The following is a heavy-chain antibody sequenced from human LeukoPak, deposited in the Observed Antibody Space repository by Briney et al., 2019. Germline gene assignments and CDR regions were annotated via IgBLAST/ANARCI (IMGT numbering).Heavy chain of an antibody. V-gene: IGHV4-39*01. CDR3: ARHGPYYYDSSGVDY. CDR1: GGSISSSSYY. D-gene: IGHD3-22*01. J-gene: IGHJ4*02. CDR2: IYYSGST. Sequence: PSETLSLTCTVSGGSISSSSYYWGWIRQPPGKGLEWIGSIYYSGSTYYNPSLKSRVTISVDTSKNQFSLKLSSATAADTAMYYCARHGPYYYDSSGVDYWGQGTLVTVSS.